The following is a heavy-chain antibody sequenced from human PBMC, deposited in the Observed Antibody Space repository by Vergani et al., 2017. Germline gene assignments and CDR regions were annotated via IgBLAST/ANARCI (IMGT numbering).Heavy chain of an antibody. CDR1: GGSISSGDYY. CDR3: ARDTVGGPRGHYGMDV. J-gene: IGHJ6*02. V-gene: IGHV4-30-4*08. D-gene: IGHD4-11*01. Sequence: QVQLQESGPGLLKPSQTLSLTCTVSGGSISSGDYYWSWIRQPPGKGLEWIGYIYYSGSTYYNPSLKSRVTISVETSKNQFSLKLSSVTAADTAVYYCARDTVGGPRGHYGMDVWGQGTTVTV. CDR2: IYYSGST.